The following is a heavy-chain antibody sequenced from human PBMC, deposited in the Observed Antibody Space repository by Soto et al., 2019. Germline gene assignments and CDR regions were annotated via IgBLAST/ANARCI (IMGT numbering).Heavy chain of an antibody. CDR2: IYHSGST. V-gene: IGHV4-30-2*01. CDR3: ARVPAP. J-gene: IGHJ5*02. Sequence: PSETLSLTCAVSGGSISSGGYSWSWIRQPPGKGLEWIGYIYHSGSTYYNPSLKSRVTISVDRSKNQFSLKLSSVTAADTAVYYFARVPAPSGQGTLVTVSS. CDR1: GGSISSGGYS.